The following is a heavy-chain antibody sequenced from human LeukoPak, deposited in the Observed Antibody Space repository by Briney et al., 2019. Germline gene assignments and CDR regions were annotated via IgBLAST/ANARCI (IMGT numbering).Heavy chain of an antibody. Sequence: ASVKVSCKASGYTFTSYDINWVRQAPGQGLEWMGWMSPISCKTGFAQKFQGRLTMTRNTAINTAYMELSGLRSEDTAVYYCARESGDILVVPYFWGQGTLVTVSS. J-gene: IGHJ4*02. CDR2: MSPISCKT. D-gene: IGHD2-15*01. V-gene: IGHV1-8*01. CDR1: GYTFTSYD. CDR3: ARESGDILVVPYF.